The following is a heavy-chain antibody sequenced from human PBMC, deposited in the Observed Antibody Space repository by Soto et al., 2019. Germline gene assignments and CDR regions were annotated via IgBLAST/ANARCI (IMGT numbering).Heavy chain of an antibody. J-gene: IGHJ4*02. Sequence: QVQLVQSGAEVKKPGSSVKGSCKASGGTFSSYAISWVRQAPGQGLEWMGGIIPIFGTANYAEKFQGRVTITADESTSTAYMELSSLRSEDTAVYYCSTGYSSGWITFNFDYWGQGTLVTVSS. D-gene: IGHD6-19*01. CDR1: GGTFSSYA. CDR2: IIPIFGTA. CDR3: STGYSSGWITFNFDY. V-gene: IGHV1-69*01.